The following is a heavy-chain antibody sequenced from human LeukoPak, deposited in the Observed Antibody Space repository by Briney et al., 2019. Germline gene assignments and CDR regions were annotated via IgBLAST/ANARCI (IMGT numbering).Heavy chain of an antibody. J-gene: IGHJ4*02. V-gene: IGHV1-69*01. CDR3: ARDMYYDSSGYSDSYLGSDY. D-gene: IGHD3-22*01. CDR2: IIPIFGIA. CDR1: EGTFNNYA. Sequence: SVKVSCKASEGTFNNYAISWVRQAPGQGLEWMGGIIPIFGIANYAQKFQGRVTIPADESTRTAYMELSSLRSEDTAVYYCARDMYYDSSGYSDSYLGSDYWGQGTLVTVSS.